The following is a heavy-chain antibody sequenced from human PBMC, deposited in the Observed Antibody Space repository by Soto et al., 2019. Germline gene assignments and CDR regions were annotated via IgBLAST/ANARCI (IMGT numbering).Heavy chain of an antibody. Sequence: EVQLVESGGGLVKPGGSLRLSCAASGLTFSNLWMTWIRQAPGKAPEWVGRIKSEYNGGTTDYAAPVNGRYTISRDDSKSTLYLQMNSLKLEDTAVYYCTTDRPFTGGGVITTWGQGTVVTVSS. V-gene: IGHV3-15*01. CDR2: IKSEYNGGTT. CDR1: GLTFSNLW. D-gene: IGHD3-10*01. CDR3: TTDRPFTGGGVITT. J-gene: IGHJ3*01.